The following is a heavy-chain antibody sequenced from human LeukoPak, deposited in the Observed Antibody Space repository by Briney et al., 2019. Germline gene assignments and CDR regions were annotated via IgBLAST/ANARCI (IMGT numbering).Heavy chain of an antibody. CDR1: GFTFPNYA. Sequence: GGSLRLSCAASGFTFPNYAMSWVRQAPGKGLEWVSAISGSGGSTYYADSVKGRFTISRDNSKNTLYLQMNSLRAEDTAVYYCAKDLGRGYSYPYWGQGTLVTVSS. CDR2: ISGSGGST. D-gene: IGHD5-18*01. V-gene: IGHV3-23*01. CDR3: AKDLGRGYSYPY. J-gene: IGHJ4*02.